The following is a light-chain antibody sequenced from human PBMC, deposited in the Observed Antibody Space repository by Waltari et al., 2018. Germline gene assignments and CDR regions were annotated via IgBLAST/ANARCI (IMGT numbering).Light chain of an antibody. CDR3: QSFDSSHVV. CDR1: SGNIATNY. J-gene: IGLJ2*01. Sequence: FMLPQPHSVSESPGKTVTISCTRSSGNIATNYVQWYQQRPGSAPTKVIYEDNQRPSGFPDRFSGSIDSSSNSASLIISGLKAEDEADYYCQSFDSSHVVFGGGTKLTVL. CDR2: EDN. V-gene: IGLV6-57*03.